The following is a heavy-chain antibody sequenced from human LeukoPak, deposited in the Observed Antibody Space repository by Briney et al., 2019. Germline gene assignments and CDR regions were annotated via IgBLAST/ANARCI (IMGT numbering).Heavy chain of an antibody. D-gene: IGHD4-17*01. J-gene: IGHJ1*01. CDR1: GFTFSRYW. Sequence: SGGSLRLSCAASGFTFSRYWMHWVRQAPGKGLVWVSRINSDGTSTSYADSVKGRFTIFRDNAKNTLYLQMNSLRAEDTAVYYCARGTYGDYACGEYFQYWGQGTLVTVSS. V-gene: IGHV3-74*01. CDR3: ARGTYGDYACGEYFQY. CDR2: INSDGTST.